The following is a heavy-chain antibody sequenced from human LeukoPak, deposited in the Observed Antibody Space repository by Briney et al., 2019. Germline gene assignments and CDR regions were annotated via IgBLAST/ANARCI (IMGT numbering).Heavy chain of an antibody. CDR2: ISSSSSYI. Sequence: GGSLRLSCAASGFTFSSYSMNWVRQAPGKGLEWVSSISSSSSYIYYADSLKGRFTISRDNAENSLYLQMNSLRAEDTAVYYCARDRDYYYYMDVWGKGTTVTVSS. V-gene: IGHV3-21*01. J-gene: IGHJ6*03. CDR1: GFTFSSYS. CDR3: ARDRDYYYYMDV. D-gene: IGHD5-24*01.